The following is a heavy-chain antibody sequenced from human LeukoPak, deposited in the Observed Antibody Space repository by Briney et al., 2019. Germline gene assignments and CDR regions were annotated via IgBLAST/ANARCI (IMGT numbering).Heavy chain of an antibody. Sequence: GGSLRLSCAASGFPFSSYAMSWVRQAPGKGLEWVSVISGSGDTTYYADSVKGRFTISRDEFKNTLYLQMNSLRAEDTAVYYCAKSDYYDSSGHPSSFDSWGQGSLVTVSS. J-gene: IGHJ4*02. CDR1: GFPFSSYA. CDR2: ISGSGDTT. D-gene: IGHD3-22*01. V-gene: IGHV3-23*01. CDR3: AKSDYYDSSGHPSSFDS.